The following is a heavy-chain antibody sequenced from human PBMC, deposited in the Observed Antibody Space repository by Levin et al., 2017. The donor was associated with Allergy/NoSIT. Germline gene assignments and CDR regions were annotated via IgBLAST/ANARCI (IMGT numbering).Heavy chain of an antibody. J-gene: IGHJ6*02. CDR2: ISGSGGST. V-gene: IGHV3-23*01. CDR3: AKGDFWSGYAYYYYYGMDV. Sequence: GESLKISCAASGFTFSSYAMSWVRQAPGKGLEWVSAISGSGGSTYYADSVKGRFTISRDNSKNTLYLQMNSLRAEDTAVYYCAKGDFWSGYAYYYYYGMDVWGQGTTVTVSS. D-gene: IGHD3-3*01. CDR1: GFTFSSYA.